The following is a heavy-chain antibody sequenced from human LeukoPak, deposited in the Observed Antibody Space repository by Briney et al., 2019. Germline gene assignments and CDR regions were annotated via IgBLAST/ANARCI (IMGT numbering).Heavy chain of an antibody. CDR2: ISGSGGST. CDR1: GFTFSSYA. V-gene: IGHV3-23*01. Sequence: GGSLRLSCAASGFTFSSYAMSWVRQAPGKGLEWVSAISGSGGSTYYADSVKGRFTISRDNSKNTLYLQMNSLRAEDTAVYYCASLIDILTGYTHYWGQGTLVTVSS. D-gene: IGHD3-9*01. J-gene: IGHJ4*02. CDR3: ASLIDILTGYTHY.